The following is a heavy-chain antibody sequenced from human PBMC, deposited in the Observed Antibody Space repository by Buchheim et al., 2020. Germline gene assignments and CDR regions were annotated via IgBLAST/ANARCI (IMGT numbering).Heavy chain of an antibody. CDR1: GFTFSDYY. J-gene: IGHJ6*03. D-gene: IGHD6-13*01. V-gene: IGHV3-11*01. CDR3: ARDCISSSWYLSHPLCYMDV. CDR2: ISSSGSTI. Sequence: QVQLVESGGGLVKPGGSLRLSCAASGFTFSDYYMSWIRQAPGKGLEWVSYISSSGSTIYYADSMKGRFTISRDNAKNSLYLQMNSLRAEDTAVYYCARDCISSSWYLSHPLCYMDVWGKGTT.